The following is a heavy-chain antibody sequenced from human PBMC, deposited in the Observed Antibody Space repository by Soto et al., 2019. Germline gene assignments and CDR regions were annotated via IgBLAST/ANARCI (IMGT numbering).Heavy chain of an antibody. Sequence: SETLSLTCAVYGGSFSGYYWSWIRQPPGKGLEWIGEINHSGSTNYNPSLKSRVTISVDTSKNQFSLKLSSVTAADTALYYCARQYYFCSGGYYNPPFYFRGQRTPVPVS. CDR1: GGSFSGYY. J-gene: IGHJ5*01. V-gene: IGHV4-34*01. CDR2: INHSGST. D-gene: IGHD3-10*01. CDR3: ARQYYFCSGGYYNPPFYF.